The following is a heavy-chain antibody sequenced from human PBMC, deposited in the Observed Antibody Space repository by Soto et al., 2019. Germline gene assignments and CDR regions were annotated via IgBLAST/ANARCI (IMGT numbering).Heavy chain of an antibody. D-gene: IGHD3-3*01. CDR2: ISAYNGNT. V-gene: IGHV1-18*01. Sequence: ASVKVSCKASGYTFTSYGISWVRQAPGQGLEWMGWISAYNGNTNYAQKLQGRVIMPTDTSTSTAYMELRSLRFDDTAFYYCARGRYDFWSGYYIFDYWGQGTLVTVSS. J-gene: IGHJ4*02. CDR3: ARGRYDFWSGYYIFDY. CDR1: GYTFTSYG.